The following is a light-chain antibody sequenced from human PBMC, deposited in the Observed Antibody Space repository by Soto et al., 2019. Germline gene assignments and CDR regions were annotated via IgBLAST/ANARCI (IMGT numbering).Light chain of an antibody. CDR3: AAWDVSLSGVV. Sequence: QSVLTQPPSASATPGQRVTISCSGSSSNIGTNYVYWYQHLPGTAPKLLIYRNDQRPSGVPDRFSGSMSGTAASLAIGGLRSEDEADYYCAAWDVSLSGVVFGGGTKLTVL. CDR1: SSNIGTNY. J-gene: IGLJ2*01. CDR2: RND. V-gene: IGLV1-47*01.